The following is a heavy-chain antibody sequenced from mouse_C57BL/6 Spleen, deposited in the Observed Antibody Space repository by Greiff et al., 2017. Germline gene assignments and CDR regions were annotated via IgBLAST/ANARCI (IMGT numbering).Heavy chain of an antibody. V-gene: IGHV1-69*01. CDR3: ARVGRRGDAMDY. CDR1: GYTFTSYW. Sequence: QVQLQQPGAELVMPGASVKLSCKASGYTFTSYWMHWVKQRPGQGLEWIGEIDPSDSYTNYNQKFKGKSTLTVDKSSSTAYMQLSSLTSEDSAVYYCARVGRRGDAMDYWGQGTSVTVSS. CDR2: IDPSDSYT. J-gene: IGHJ4*01. D-gene: IGHD4-1*01.